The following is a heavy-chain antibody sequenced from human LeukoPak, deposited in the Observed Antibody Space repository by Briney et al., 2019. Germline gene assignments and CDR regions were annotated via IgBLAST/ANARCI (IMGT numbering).Heavy chain of an antibody. Sequence: GGTLRLSCVASGFTFSSHGMNWVRQAPGKGLEWVSGITSGIRTYYADSVKGRFAISRDNSKNTMYLQMNSLRPEDTAVYYCAKPIPAIAVAVSTRQWGQGTLVTVSS. J-gene: IGHJ4*02. D-gene: IGHD6-19*01. CDR1: GFTFSSHG. CDR3: AKPIPAIAVAVSTRQ. V-gene: IGHV3-23*01. CDR2: ITSGIRT.